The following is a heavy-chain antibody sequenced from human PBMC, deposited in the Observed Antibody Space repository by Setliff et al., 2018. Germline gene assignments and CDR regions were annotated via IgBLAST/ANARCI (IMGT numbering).Heavy chain of an antibody. CDR3: ARDSNYEGAYDY. Sequence: PGESLKISCKGSGYTFTNYWIGWVRQMPGKGLEWMGLIYPGDSDTRYSPSFQGQVTISADRSISTAYLQWRSLKASDTAIYYCARDSNYEGAYDYWGQGTLVTVSS. CDR2: IYPGDSDT. D-gene: IGHD4-4*01. J-gene: IGHJ4*02. CDR1: GYTFTNYW. V-gene: IGHV5-51*01.